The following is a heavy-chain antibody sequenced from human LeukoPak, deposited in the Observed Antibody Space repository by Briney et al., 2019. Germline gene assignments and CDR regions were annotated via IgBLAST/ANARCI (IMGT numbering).Heavy chain of an antibody. CDR1: GGSISSSSYY. Sequence: SETLSLTCTVSGGSISSSSYYWGWIRQPPGKGLEWIGEINHSGSTNYNPSLKSRVTISVDTSKNQFSLKLSSVTAADTAVYYCAVRVGATPRLIDYWGQGTLVTVSS. D-gene: IGHD1-26*01. V-gene: IGHV4-39*07. CDR2: INHSGST. CDR3: AVRVGATPRLIDY. J-gene: IGHJ4*02.